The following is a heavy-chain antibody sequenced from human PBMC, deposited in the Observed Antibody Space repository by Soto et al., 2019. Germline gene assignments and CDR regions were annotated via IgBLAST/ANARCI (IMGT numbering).Heavy chain of an antibody. CDR3: ARGGIAAAGMGSAWFDP. D-gene: IGHD6-13*01. Sequence: SDALSLTRGACGGPFRGHYWSLMRQPPGKGLEWSGEINHSGSTNYNPSLKSRVTISVDTSKNQFSLKLSSVTAADTAVYYCARGGIAAAGMGSAWFDPWGQGNLVT. CDR2: INHSGST. CDR1: GGPFRGHY. J-gene: IGHJ5*02. V-gene: IGHV4-34*01.